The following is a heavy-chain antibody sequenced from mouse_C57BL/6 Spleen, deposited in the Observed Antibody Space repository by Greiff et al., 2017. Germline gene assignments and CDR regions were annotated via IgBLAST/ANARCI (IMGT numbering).Heavy chain of an antibody. J-gene: IGHJ3*01. V-gene: IGHV5-9-1*02. CDR2: ISSGGDYI. D-gene: IGHD4-1*01. Sequence: EVQRLESGEGLVKPGGSLKLSCAASGFTFSSYAMSWVRQTPEQRLEWVAYISSGGDYIYYADTVKGRFTIPRDNARNTLYLQMSSLKSEDTAIXYCTRVRSGSWFAYWGQGTLVTVSA. CDR1: GFTFSSYA. CDR3: TRVRSGSWFAY.